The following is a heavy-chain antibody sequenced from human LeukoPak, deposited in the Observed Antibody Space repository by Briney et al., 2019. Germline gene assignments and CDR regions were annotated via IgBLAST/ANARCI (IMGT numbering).Heavy chain of an antibody. Sequence: KAGGSLRLSCAASGFTFSSYSMNWVRQAPGKGLEWVSSISSSSGYIYYADSVKGRFTISRDNAKNSLYLQMNSLRAEDTAVYYCARDYYDSSGYFRDWGQGTLVTVSS. CDR3: ARDYYDSSGYFRD. CDR2: ISSSSGYI. D-gene: IGHD3-22*01. CDR1: GFTFSSYS. J-gene: IGHJ4*02. V-gene: IGHV3-21*01.